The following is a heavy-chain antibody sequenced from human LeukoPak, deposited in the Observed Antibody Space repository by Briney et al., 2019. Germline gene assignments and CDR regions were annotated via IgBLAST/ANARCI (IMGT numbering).Heavy chain of an antibody. D-gene: IGHD6-19*01. V-gene: IGHV4-59*01. CDR3: ARGWDGIAVAGSFDY. CDR1: GGSTSGYY. J-gene: IGHJ4*02. CDR2: IYYSGST. Sequence: SETLSLTCTVSGGSTSGYYWSWIRQPPGKGLEWIGDIYYSGSTNYNPSLTSRVTMSVDASKNQFSLKLNSVTAADTAVYYCARGWDGIAVAGSFDYWGQGTLVTVSS.